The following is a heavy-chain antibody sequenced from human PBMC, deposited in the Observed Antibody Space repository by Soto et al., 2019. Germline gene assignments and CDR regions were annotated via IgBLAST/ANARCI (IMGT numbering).Heavy chain of an antibody. D-gene: IGHD2-2*01. CDR2: IIPIFGTA. J-gene: IGHJ6*02. Sequence: QVQLVQSGAEVKKPGSSVKVSCKASGGTFSSYAISWVRQAPGQGLEWMGGIIPIFGTADYAQKFQGRVTTTXXXTXXTTDTDLGGLRSEDTAVYYWARHVPAAGYYYGMDVWVQWPTVTVSS. CDR1: GGTFSSYA. CDR3: ARHVPAAGYYYGMDV. V-gene: IGHV1-69*05.